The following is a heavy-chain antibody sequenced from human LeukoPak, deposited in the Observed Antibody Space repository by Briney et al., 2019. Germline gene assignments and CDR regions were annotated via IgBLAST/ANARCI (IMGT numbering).Heavy chain of an antibody. J-gene: IGHJ4*02. CDR3: AKDACSSGWELFDY. D-gene: IGHD6-19*01. Sequence: GGSLRLSCAASGFTFSSYGMHWVRQAPGKGLEWVAVISYDRSDKYYADSVKGRFTISRDNSKNTLYLQMNSLRAEDTAVYSCAKDACSSGWELFDYWGQGTLVTVSS. V-gene: IGHV3-30*18. CDR2: ISYDRSDK. CDR1: GFTFSSYG.